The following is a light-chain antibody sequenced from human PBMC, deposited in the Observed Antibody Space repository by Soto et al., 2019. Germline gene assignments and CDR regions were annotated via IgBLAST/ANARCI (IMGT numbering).Light chain of an antibody. J-gene: IGLJ1*01. CDR2: EGS. CDR3: YSKARGGSSV. Sequence: QSVLTQPAAVSGSPGQSITISCIGSNSDIGTYNLVSWYRQHPGKVPKLLIYEGSRRPSGISNRFSGSKSGNTASLTISGLQAEDEGDYYCYSKARGGSSVFGTGTKVTVL. V-gene: IGLV2-23*01. CDR1: NSDIGTYNL.